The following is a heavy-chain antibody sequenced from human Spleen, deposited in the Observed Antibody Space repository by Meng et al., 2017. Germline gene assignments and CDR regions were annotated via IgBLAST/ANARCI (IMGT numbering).Heavy chain of an antibody. CDR1: GGSISTSGYY. CDR2: IGHSGFT. CDR3: VRSSAWVRTGFGP. J-gene: IGHJ5*02. V-gene: IGHV4-39*01. Sequence: QPQLQESGPGLVRPSEALSLTCSVSGGSISTSGYYWGWIRQPPGKGLEWIGSIGHSGFTYYTPSLKSRVTVSIDTSRNQFSLWLTSVTAADTAVYYCVRSSAWVRTGFGPWGQGTLVTVSS. D-gene: IGHD6-19*01.